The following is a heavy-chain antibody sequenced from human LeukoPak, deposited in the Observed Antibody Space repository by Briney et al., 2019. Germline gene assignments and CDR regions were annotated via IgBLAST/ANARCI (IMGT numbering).Heavy chain of an antibody. V-gene: IGHV3-30-3*01. J-gene: IGHJ4*02. CDR1: GFTFSSYA. CDR3: AVVEMADY. Sequence: QSGGSLRLSCAASGFTFSSYAMHWVRQAPGKGLEWVAVISYDGSNKYYADSVKGRFTISRDNSKNTLYLQMNSLRAEDTAVYYCAVVEMADYWGQGTLVTVSS. D-gene: IGHD5-24*01. CDR2: ISYDGSNK.